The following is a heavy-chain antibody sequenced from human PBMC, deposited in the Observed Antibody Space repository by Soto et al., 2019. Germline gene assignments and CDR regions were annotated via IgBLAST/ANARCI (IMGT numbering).Heavy chain of an antibody. CDR2: IYYSGST. Sequence: PSETLSLTCTVSGCSISSYYWSWIRQPPGKGLEWIGYIYYSGSTNYNPSLKSRVTISVDTSKNQFSLKLSSVTAADTAVYYCARVYWGGDCRYYYYGMDVWGQGTTVTVCS. J-gene: IGHJ6*02. V-gene: IGHV4-59*01. CDR1: GCSISSYY. CDR3: ARVYWGGDCRYYYYGMDV. D-gene: IGHD2-21*02.